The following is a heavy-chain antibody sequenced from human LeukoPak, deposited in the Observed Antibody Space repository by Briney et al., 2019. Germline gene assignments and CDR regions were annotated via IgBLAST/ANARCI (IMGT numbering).Heavy chain of an antibody. CDR1: GFSFSNYW. Sequence: GGSLRLSCAASGFSFSNYWMSWVRQAPGKGLEWVATIREDGSEKYYVDSVKGRFTISRDNATKSLYLQMNSLRAEDTALYYCADVLDWAYWGQGTLVTVSS. D-gene: IGHD3/OR15-3a*01. J-gene: IGHJ4*02. V-gene: IGHV3-7*01. CDR3: ADVLDWAY. CDR2: IREDGSEK.